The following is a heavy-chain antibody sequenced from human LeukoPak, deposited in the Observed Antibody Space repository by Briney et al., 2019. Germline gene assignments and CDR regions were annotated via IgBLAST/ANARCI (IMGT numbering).Heavy chain of an antibody. CDR1: GFTFSSYN. Sequence: PGGSLRLSCAASGFTFSSYNMHWVRQAPGKGLEWVAVLSTDGTQKYYADSVKGRFTISRDNSKDTLYLQMNGLTIEDTAVYYCAKGMGDYSGWFFDYWGQGTLVTVSS. CDR3: AKGMGDYSGWFFDY. V-gene: IGHV3-30*18. J-gene: IGHJ4*02. D-gene: IGHD6-19*01. CDR2: LSTDGTQK.